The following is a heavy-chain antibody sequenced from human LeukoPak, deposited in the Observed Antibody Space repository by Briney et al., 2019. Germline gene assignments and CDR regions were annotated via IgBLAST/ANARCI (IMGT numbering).Heavy chain of an antibody. J-gene: IGHJ4*02. CDR1: GYTFTGYY. D-gene: IGHD6-19*01. CDR2: INPNSGGT. Sequence: GASVKVSCKASGYTFTGYYMHWVRQAPGQGLEWMGWINPNSGGTNYAQKFQGRVTMTRDTSISTAYMELSRLRSDDTAVYYCARLAVAGIWSLDYWGQGTLVTVSS. V-gene: IGHV1-2*02. CDR3: ARLAVAGIWSLDY.